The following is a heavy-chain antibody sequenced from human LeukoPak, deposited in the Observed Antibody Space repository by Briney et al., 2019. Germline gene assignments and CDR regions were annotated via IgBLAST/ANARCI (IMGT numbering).Heavy chain of an antibody. J-gene: IGHJ6*02. V-gene: IGHV1-46*01. CDR1: GYTFTSYY. CDR2: INPSGGST. CDR3: ARADEDPDYYYGMDV. Sequence: GASVKVSCKASGYTFTSYYMHWVRQAPGQGLEWMGIINPSGGSTSYAQKFQGRVTITADKSTSTAYMELSSLRSEDTAVYYCARADEDPDYYYGMDVWGQGTTVTVSS.